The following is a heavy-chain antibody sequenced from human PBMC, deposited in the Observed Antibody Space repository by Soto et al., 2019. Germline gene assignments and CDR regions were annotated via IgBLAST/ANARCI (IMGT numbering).Heavy chain of an antibody. CDR3: ARLSTVANWFDP. CDR1: GYTFTSYD. V-gene: IGHV1-8*01. J-gene: IGHJ5*02. D-gene: IGHD4-4*01. Sequence: GASVKVSCKASGYTFTSYDINWVRQATGQGLEWMGWMNPNSGNTGYAQKFQGRVTMTRNTSISTAYMELSSLRSEDTAVYYCARLSTVANWFDPWGQGTLVTVSS. CDR2: MNPNSGNT.